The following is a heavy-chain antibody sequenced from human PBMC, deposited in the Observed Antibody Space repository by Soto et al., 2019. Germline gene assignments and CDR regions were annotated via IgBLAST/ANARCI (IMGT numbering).Heavy chain of an antibody. CDR2: IIPILGIA. V-gene: IGHV1-69*02. CDR1: GGTFSSYT. J-gene: IGHJ4*02. CDR3: ARQYGSRYYFDY. Sequence: QVQLVQSGAEVKKPGSSVKVSCKASGGTFSSYTISWVRQAPGQGLEWMGRIIPILGIANYAQKFQGRVTITADKSTSTAYMELSSLRSEDTAVYYCARQYGSRYYFDYWGQGTLVTVYS. D-gene: IGHD3-10*01.